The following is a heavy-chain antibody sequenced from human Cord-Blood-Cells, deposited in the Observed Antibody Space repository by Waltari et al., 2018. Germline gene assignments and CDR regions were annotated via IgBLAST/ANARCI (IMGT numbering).Heavy chain of an antibody. Sequence: QVQLQQWGAGLLKPSETLSLTCAVYGGSFSGYYWSWIRQPPGKGLEWIGEINQSGSTNYNPSLKSRVTISVDTSKNQFSLKLSSVTAADTAVYYCARGGDSGSYSEYFQHWGQGTLVTVSS. V-gene: IGHV4-34*01. CDR1: GGSFSGYY. CDR2: INQSGST. J-gene: IGHJ1*01. D-gene: IGHD1-26*01. CDR3: ARGGDSGSYSEYFQH.